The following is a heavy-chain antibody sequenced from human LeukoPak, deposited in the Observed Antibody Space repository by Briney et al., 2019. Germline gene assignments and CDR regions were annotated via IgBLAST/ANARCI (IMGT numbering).Heavy chain of an antibody. CDR2: IYDGVTA. Sequence: GGSLRLSCAASGFTFSTYIMNWVRQAPGKGLEWVSVIYDGVTAHYVDSVKGRFTISRDNSKNTLHLQMDNLRAEDTAVYYCARDVNYDHTYWGQGTLVTVSS. D-gene: IGHD1-7*01. V-gene: IGHV3-66*01. CDR1: GFTFSTYI. CDR3: ARDVNYDHTY. J-gene: IGHJ4*02.